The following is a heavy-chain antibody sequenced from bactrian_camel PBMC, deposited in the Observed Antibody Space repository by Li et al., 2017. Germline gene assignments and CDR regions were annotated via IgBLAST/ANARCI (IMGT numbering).Heavy chain of an antibody. CDR2: IRRSGGET. Sequence: HVQLVESGGGSVQTGGSLRLSCVVSGHSRGSNCVGWYRLPPGRAPAEREGIAAIRRSGGETWYAGSVKGRFTISQDSARNTVYLQLNSLKPEDTGMYYCAADAWCGGSRWAISVEDFDYWGQGTQVTVS. D-gene: IGHD6*01. J-gene: IGHJ6*01. CDR1: GHSRGSNC. CDR3: AADAWCGGSRWAISVEDFDY. V-gene: IGHV3-3*01.